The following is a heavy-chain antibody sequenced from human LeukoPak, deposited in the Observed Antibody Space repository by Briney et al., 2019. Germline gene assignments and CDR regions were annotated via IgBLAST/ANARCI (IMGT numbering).Heavy chain of an antibody. CDR1: GYTFTSYG. Sequence: ASVKVSCKASGYTFTSYGISWVRQAPGQGLEWMGWISAYNGNTNYAQKLQGRVTITTDTSTSTAYMELRSLRSDDTAVYYCARDQDGFHYYYGMDVWGQGTTVTVSS. D-gene: IGHD3-10*01. J-gene: IGHJ6*02. V-gene: IGHV1-18*01. CDR2: ISAYNGNT. CDR3: ARDQDGFHYYYGMDV.